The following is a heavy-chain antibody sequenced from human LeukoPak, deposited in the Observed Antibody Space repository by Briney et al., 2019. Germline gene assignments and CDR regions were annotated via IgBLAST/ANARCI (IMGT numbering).Heavy chain of an antibody. D-gene: IGHD5-18*01. CDR2: INPNSGGT. CDR1: GYTFTDYY. V-gene: IGHV1-2*06. J-gene: IGHJ4*02. Sequence: EASVKVSCXASGYTFTDYYMHWVRQARGQGLEWMARINPNSGGTNHAQKFQGRVTMTRDTSISTAYMELSRLRSDDTAVYYCARAGYVDTAMIYFDYWGQGTLVTVSS. CDR3: ARAGYVDTAMIYFDY.